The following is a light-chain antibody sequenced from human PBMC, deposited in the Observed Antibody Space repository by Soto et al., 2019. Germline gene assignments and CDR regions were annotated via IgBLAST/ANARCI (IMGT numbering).Light chain of an antibody. Sequence: DIQMTQSPSTLSSSVGDRVTITCRASQSISSWLAWYQQKPGKAPKLLIYRASSLESGVPSRFSGSGSGTEFTPTISSLQPDEFASYYCQQYKSYRGDTFGQGTKLEIK. J-gene: IGKJ2*01. CDR3: QQYKSYRGDT. CDR2: RAS. CDR1: QSISSW. V-gene: IGKV1-5*03.